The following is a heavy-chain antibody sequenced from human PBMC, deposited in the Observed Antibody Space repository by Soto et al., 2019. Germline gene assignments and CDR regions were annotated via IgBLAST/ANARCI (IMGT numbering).Heavy chain of an antibody. Sequence: EVQLVESGGGLVQPGRSLRLSCAAFGFTFSDHYMDWVRQAPGKGLEWVGRIRNKANSYTTEYAASVKGRFTISRDDSKNPQFLQMNSLKTEDTAVYYCSRAGILTTPYYFDYWGQGTLVTVSS. V-gene: IGHV3-72*01. CDR1: GFTFSDHY. D-gene: IGHD4-4*01. J-gene: IGHJ4*01. CDR3: SRAGILTTPYYFDY. CDR2: IRNKANSYTT.